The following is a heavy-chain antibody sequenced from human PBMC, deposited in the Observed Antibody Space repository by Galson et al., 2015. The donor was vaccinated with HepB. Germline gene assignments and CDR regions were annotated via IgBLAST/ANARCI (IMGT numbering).Heavy chain of an antibody. Sequence: SLRLSCAASGFTFSSYAMHWVRQAPGKGLEWVAVISYDGSNKYYADSVKGRFTISRDNSKNTLYLQMNSLRAEDTAVYYCARDVFGEQWLVVGYFDYWGQGTLVTVSS. J-gene: IGHJ4*02. CDR2: ISYDGSNK. CDR1: GFTFSSYA. CDR3: ARDVFGEQWLVVGYFDY. D-gene: IGHD6-19*01. V-gene: IGHV3-30-3*01.